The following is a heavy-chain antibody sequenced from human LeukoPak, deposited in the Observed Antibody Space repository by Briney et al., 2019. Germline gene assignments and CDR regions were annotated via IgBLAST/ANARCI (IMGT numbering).Heavy chain of an antibody. Sequence: GGSLRLSCAASGFTFSSYWMSWVRQAPGKGLEWVANIKQDGSEKYYVDSVKGRFTISRDNAKNSLYLQMNSLRAEDTAVYYCAREAYYYDSRGYQYYFDYWGQGTLVTVSS. CDR1: GFTFSSYW. D-gene: IGHD3-22*01. CDR2: IKQDGSEK. V-gene: IGHV3-7*01. J-gene: IGHJ4*02. CDR3: AREAYYYDSRGYQYYFDY.